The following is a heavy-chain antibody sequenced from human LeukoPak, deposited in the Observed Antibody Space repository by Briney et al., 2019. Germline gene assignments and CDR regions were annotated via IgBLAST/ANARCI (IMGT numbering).Heavy chain of an antibody. V-gene: IGHV1-2*06. CDR2: INPNSGGT. Sequence: AASVKVSCKASGYTFTGYYIHWVRQAPGQGLEWMGRINPNSGGTNYAQKFQGRVTMTRDTSISTAYMDLSSLRSDDTAVYYCTREDDSSGYRPFDIWGQGTMVTVSS. J-gene: IGHJ3*02. CDR1: GYTFTGYY. CDR3: TREDDSSGYRPFDI. D-gene: IGHD3-22*01.